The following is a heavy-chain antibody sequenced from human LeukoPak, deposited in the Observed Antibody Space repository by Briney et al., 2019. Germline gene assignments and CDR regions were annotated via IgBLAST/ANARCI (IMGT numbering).Heavy chain of an antibody. V-gene: IGHV3-66*04. CDR2: IYSGGST. Sequence: GGSLRLSCAASEFSVGSNYMTWVRQAPGKGLEWVSLIYSGGSTYYADSVKGRFTISRDNSKNTLYLQMNSLRAEDTAVYYCTRLQDYWGQGTLVTVSS. J-gene: IGHJ4*02. CDR1: EFSVGSNY. CDR3: TRLQDY.